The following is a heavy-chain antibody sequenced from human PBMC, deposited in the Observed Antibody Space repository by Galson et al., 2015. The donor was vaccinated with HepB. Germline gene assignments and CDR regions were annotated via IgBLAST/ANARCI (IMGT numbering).Heavy chain of an antibody. Sequence: SVKVSCKASGYAFTSYAMHWVRQAPGQRLEWMGWINAGNGNTKYSQKFQGRVTITRDTSASTAYMELSSLRSEDTAVYYCARYGLYTIFGVVTYYFDYWGQGTLVTVSS. J-gene: IGHJ4*02. CDR2: INAGNGNT. CDR3: ARYGLYTIFGVVTYYFDY. V-gene: IGHV1-3*01. D-gene: IGHD3-3*01. CDR1: GYAFTSYA.